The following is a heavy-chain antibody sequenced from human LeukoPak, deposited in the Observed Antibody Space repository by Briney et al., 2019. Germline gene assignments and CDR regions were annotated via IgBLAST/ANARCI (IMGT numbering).Heavy chain of an antibody. Sequence: SETLSLTCTVSGGSISSYYWSWIRQPPGKGLEWVGYIYYSGRTNYNPPLKSRVTISVDTSKNQFSLKLSSVTAADTAVYYCARGTPNYDYVWGSYDYWGQGTLVTVSS. CDR1: GGSISSYY. V-gene: IGHV4-59*01. J-gene: IGHJ4*02. D-gene: IGHD3-16*01. CDR3: ARGTPNYDYVWGSYDY. CDR2: IYYSGRT.